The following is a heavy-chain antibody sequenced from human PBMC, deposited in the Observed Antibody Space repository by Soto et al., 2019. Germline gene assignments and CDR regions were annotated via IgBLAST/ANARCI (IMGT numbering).Heavy chain of an antibody. Sequence: QVQLQESGPGLVKPSETLSLTCTVSGGSISSYYWSWIRQPPGKGLEWIGYIYYSGSTNYNPSLKSRVTISVDTSKNQFSLKLSSVTAADTAVYYCARETRRITFGGVIVPYFDYWGQGTLVTVSS. J-gene: IGHJ4*02. CDR2: IYYSGST. V-gene: IGHV4-59*01. D-gene: IGHD3-16*02. CDR1: GGSISSYY. CDR3: ARETRRITFGGVIVPYFDY.